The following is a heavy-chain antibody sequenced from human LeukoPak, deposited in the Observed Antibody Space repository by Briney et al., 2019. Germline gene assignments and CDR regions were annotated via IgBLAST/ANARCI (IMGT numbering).Heavy chain of an antibody. V-gene: IGHV4-59*02. J-gene: IGHJ3*02. CDR1: GGSVTTFY. CDR3: AREVVAPAGGAFDI. Sequence: SETLSLTCNVSGGSVTTFYWSWIRQPPGKGLEWIGYIYYSGSTNYNPSLKSRVTISVDTSKNQFSLKLSSVTAADTAVYYCAREVVAPAGGAFDIWGQGSMVTVSS. D-gene: IGHD2-15*01. CDR2: IYYSGST.